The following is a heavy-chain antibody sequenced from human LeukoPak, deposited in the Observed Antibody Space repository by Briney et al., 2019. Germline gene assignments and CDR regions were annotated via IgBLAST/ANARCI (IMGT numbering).Heavy chain of an antibody. CDR2: TYYSGST. CDR1: GGSISSSSYY. D-gene: IGHD3-9*01. J-gene: IGHJ4*02. V-gene: IGHV4-39*01. CDR3: AGHRSPLRNFDWLTTDY. Sequence: PSETLSLTCTVSGGSISSSSYYWDWIRQPPGKGLEWIGSTYYSGSTYYNPSLKSRVTISVDTSKTQFSLKLFSVTAADTAVYYCAGHRSPLRNFDWLTTDYWGQGILVTVAS.